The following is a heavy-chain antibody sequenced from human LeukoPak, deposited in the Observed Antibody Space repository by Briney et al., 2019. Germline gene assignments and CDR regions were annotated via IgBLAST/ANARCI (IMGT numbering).Heavy chain of an antibody. D-gene: IGHD3/OR15-3a*01. J-gene: IGHJ4*02. CDR3: ANGLAVDYYFDY. CDR1: GFTFSSYA. Sequence: GGSLRLSCAASGFTFSSYAMSWVRQAAGKGLEWVSAISGSGGSTYYADSVKGRSTISRDNSKDTLYLQMNSLRAEDTAVYYCANGLAVDYYFDYWGQGTLVTVSS. V-gene: IGHV3-23*01. CDR2: ISGSGGST.